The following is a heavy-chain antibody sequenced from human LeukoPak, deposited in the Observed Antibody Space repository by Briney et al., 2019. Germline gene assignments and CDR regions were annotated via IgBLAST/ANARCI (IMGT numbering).Heavy chain of an antibody. CDR1: GGSISSSGYY. V-gene: IGHV4-39*01. CDR2: ISYSGNT. CDR3: ASQYYYDNQVDY. J-gene: IGHJ4*02. Sequence: PSETLSLTCTVSGGSISSSGYYWGWIRQPPGKGLEWIGSISYSGNTYYNPSLKSRVTISVDTSKNQFSLRLSSVTAPDTAVYYCASQYYYDNQVDYWGQGALVTVSS. D-gene: IGHD3-22*01.